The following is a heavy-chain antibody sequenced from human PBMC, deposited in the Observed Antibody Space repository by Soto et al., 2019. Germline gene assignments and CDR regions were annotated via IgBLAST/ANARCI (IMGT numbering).Heavy chain of an antibody. Sequence: SETLSLTCAVSGGSISSGGYSWSWIRQPPGEGLEWIGYIYHSGSTYYNPSLKSRVTISVDRSKNQFSLKLSSVTAADTAVYYCARGRYCSGGSCYSDFDYWGQGTLVTVSS. V-gene: IGHV4-30-2*01. CDR1: GGSISSGGYS. CDR2: IYHSGST. J-gene: IGHJ4*02. CDR3: ARGRYCSGGSCYSDFDY. D-gene: IGHD2-15*01.